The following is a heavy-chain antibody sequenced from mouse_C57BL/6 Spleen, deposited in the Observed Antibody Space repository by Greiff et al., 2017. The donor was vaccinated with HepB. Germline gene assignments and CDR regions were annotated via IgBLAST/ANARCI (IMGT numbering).Heavy chain of an antibody. Sequence: EVQLQQSGPGLVKPSQSLSLTCSVTGYSITSGYYWNWIRQFPGNKLEWMGYISYDGSNNYNPSLKNRISITRDTSKNQFFLKLNSVTTEDTATYYCARETDGYYDSMDYWGQGTSVTVSS. CDR2: ISYDGSN. CDR3: ARETDGYYDSMDY. J-gene: IGHJ4*01. V-gene: IGHV3-6*01. D-gene: IGHD2-3*01. CDR1: GYSITSGYY.